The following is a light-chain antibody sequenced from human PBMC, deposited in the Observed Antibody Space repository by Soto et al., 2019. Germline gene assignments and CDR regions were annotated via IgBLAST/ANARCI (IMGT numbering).Light chain of an antibody. V-gene: IGKV1-5*01. CDR1: QSISSW. CDR2: DAS. J-gene: IGKJ5*01. CDR3: QQANSFPLT. Sequence: DIQMTQSPSTLSASVGDRVTIACRASQSISSWLAWYQQKPGKAPKLLIYDASSLESGVPSRFSGSGSGTDFTLTISSLQPEDFATYYCQQANSFPLTFGQGRRLEI.